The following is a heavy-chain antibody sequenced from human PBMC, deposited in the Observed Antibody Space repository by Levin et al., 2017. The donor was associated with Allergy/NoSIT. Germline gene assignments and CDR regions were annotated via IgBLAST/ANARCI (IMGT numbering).Heavy chain of an antibody. CDR1: GDSVSSTSAA. J-gene: IGHJ4*02. D-gene: IGHD6-6*01. CDR3: VRGQSSSPTSNFDY. V-gene: IGHV6-1*01. Sequence: SQTLSLTCAISGDSVSSTSAAWNWIRQSPSRGLEWLGRTYYRSKWYYDYTLSVRSRMTIFPDTSKNQLSLQLNSVTPDDTAVYYCVRGQSSSPTSNFDYWGQGTLVTVSS. CDR2: TYYRSKWYY.